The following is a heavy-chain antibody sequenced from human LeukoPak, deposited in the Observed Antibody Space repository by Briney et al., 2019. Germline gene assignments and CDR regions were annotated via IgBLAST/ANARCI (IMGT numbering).Heavy chain of an antibody. CDR3: ARSAAPGKWLLDY. J-gene: IGHJ4*02. CDR2: ISYDGSNK. D-gene: IGHD6-13*01. CDR1: GFTFSSYA. Sequence: GGSLRLTCAASGFTFSSYAMHWVRQAPGKGLEWVAVISYDGSNKYYADSVKGRFTISRDNSKNTLYLQMNSLRAEDTAVYFCARSAAPGKWLLDYWGQGTLVTVSS. V-gene: IGHV3-30-3*01.